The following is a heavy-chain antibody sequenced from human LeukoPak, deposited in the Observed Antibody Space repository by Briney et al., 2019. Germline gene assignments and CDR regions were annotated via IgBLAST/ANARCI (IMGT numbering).Heavy chain of an antibody. D-gene: IGHD6-6*01. CDR1: GGSISTYY. CDR2: IYHSGST. CDR3: ARGGAARLHFQN. V-gene: IGHV4-59*01. Sequence: SETLSLTCTVSGGSISTYYWNWIRQPPGKGLEWIGYIYHSGSTNYNPSLQSRVTISVDTSKNQFSLNLNSVTAADTAVYYCARGGAARLHFQNLGQGTLVTVSS. J-gene: IGHJ1*01.